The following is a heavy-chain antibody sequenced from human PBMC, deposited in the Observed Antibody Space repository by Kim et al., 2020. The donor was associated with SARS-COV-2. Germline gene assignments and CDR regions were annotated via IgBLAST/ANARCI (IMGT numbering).Heavy chain of an antibody. CDR1: GDSMISYY. CDR3: SRGGGHMRF. J-gene: IGHJ4*02. CDR2: IYYSGNT. Sequence: SETLSLTCTVSGDSMISYYWSWVRQPPGKGPEWIGDIYYSGNTNYNPSLKSRVTISIDTSKNQFSLKLTSVSPADTAVYYCSRGGGHMRFWGQGTLVTVSS. V-gene: IGHV4-59*01. D-gene: IGHD5-12*01.